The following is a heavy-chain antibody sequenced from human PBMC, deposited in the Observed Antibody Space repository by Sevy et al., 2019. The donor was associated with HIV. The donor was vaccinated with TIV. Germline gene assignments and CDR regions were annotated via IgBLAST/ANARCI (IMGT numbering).Heavy chain of an antibody. V-gene: IGHV1-24*01. Sequence: ASVKVSCKVFGYTLSELSMHWVRQTPGKGLEWMGSFDPEDGETIYAQKFQGRVAMTEDTSQDTAYMELRSLRSEDTAVFYCAITKDYYDNSGYPFDYWGQGTLVTVSS. J-gene: IGHJ4*02. CDR1: GYTLSELS. CDR2: FDPEDGET. CDR3: AITKDYYDNSGYPFDY. D-gene: IGHD3-22*01.